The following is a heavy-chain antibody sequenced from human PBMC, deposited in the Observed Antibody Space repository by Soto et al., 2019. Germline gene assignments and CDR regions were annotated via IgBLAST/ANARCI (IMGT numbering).Heavy chain of an antibody. D-gene: IGHD6-6*01. CDR3: ARVRDIAARGAFDY. CDR2: IIPILGIA. CDR1: GGTFSSYT. Sequence: GASVKVSCKASGGTFSSYTISWVRQAPGQGLEWMGRIIPILGIANYAQKFQGRVTITADKSTSTAYMELSSLRSEDTAVYYCARVRDIAARGAFDYWGQGTLVTVSS. J-gene: IGHJ4*02. V-gene: IGHV1-69*02.